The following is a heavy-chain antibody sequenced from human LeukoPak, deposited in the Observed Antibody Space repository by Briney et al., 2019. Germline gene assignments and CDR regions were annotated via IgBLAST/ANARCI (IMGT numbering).Heavy chain of an antibody. CDR1: GGPISSYY. CDR3: ARGYYDSSGYTGFDP. D-gene: IGHD3-22*01. Sequence: SETLSLTCNVSGGPISSYYWSWIRQPPGKGLEWIGYIYTSGSTNYNPSLKSRVTISVDTSKNQFSLKLSSVTAADTAVYYCARGYYDSSGYTGFDPWGQGTLVTVSS. J-gene: IGHJ5*02. CDR2: IYTSGST. V-gene: IGHV4-4*09.